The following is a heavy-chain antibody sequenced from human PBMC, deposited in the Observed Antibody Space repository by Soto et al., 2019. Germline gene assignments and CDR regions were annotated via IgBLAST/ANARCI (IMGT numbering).Heavy chain of an antibody. CDR1: GYTFTDYY. CDR2: INPNTGGT. J-gene: IGHJ4*02. CDR3: AKGGHYDSPHYADS. V-gene: IGHV1-2*04. Sequence: QVHLVQSGTEVRQPGASVRVSCKASGYTFTDYYLHWVRQAPGQGPEWMGWINPNTGGTDYAQKFRDWVTMTTDTSINTAYTDLSRLKSHDTAVYYCAKGGHYDSPHYADSWGQGTLVTVSS. D-gene: IGHD3-22*01.